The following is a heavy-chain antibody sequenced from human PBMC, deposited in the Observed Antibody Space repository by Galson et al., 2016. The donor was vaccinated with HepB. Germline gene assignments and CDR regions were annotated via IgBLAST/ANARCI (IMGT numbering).Heavy chain of an antibody. Sequence: SLRLSCAASEFTFSNYDMHWVRQTPGKGLEWVALISYDGSNTYYADSIKGRFTISRDNGLNTLFLQMSSLRVEDTAIYYCARGVLRFLEWGNGLDVWGQGTTVTVSS. V-gene: IGHV3-30-3*01. D-gene: IGHD3-3*01. J-gene: IGHJ6*02. CDR1: EFTFSNYD. CDR3: ARGVLRFLEWGNGLDV. CDR2: ISYDGSNT.